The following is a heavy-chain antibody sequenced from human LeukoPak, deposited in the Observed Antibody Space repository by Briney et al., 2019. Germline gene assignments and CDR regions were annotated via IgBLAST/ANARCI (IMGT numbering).Heavy chain of an antibody. CDR1: GFTFSSYS. J-gene: IGHJ4*02. Sequence: GGSLRLSCAASGFTFSSYSMNWVRQAPGKGLEWVSYISSSSSTIYYADSVKGRFTISRDNAENSLYLQMNSLRAEDTALYYCAKISGSYYTPSFDYWGQGTLVTVSS. D-gene: IGHD3-10*01. V-gene: IGHV3-48*04. CDR3: AKISGSYYTPSFDY. CDR2: ISSSSSTI.